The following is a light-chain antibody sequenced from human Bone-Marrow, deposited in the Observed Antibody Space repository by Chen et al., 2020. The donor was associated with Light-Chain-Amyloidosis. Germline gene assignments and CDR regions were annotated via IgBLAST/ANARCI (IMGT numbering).Light chain of an antibody. CDR3: RSYSTTSTDVA. J-gene: IGLJ2*01. Sequence: QNALPQPASVSGSPGLSITISCTGTSSDVGAYNYVSWYQQHPGKAPKLIIYDINNRPSGVSSRFSDSKSANTPSLTISGLQAEDEAAYYCRSYSTTSTDVAFGGGTKLIVL. CDR1: SSDVGAYNY. CDR2: DIN. V-gene: IGLV2-14*01.